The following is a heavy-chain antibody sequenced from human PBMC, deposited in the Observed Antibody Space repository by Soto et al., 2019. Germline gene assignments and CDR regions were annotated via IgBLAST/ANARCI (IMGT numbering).Heavy chain of an antibody. Sequence: QVQLQESGPGLVKPSQTLSLTCTVSGGSISSDAYYWSWIRQHPGKGLEWIGYIHYTGNTYYNPSLKSRVTLSLDTSKNQFSLRLNSVTAADTAVYYCAREPFKYSDGNMDVWGKGTTVTVSS. CDR3: AREPFKYSDGNMDV. J-gene: IGHJ6*03. V-gene: IGHV4-31*03. D-gene: IGHD3-3*01. CDR1: GGSISSDAYY. CDR2: IHYTGNT.